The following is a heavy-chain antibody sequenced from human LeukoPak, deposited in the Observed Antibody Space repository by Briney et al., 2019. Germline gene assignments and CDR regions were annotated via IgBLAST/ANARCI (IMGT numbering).Heavy chain of an antibody. CDR1: GFTFSSYW. V-gene: IGHV3-74*01. J-gene: IGHJ4*02. CDR2: INSDGSST. Sequence: GGSLRLSCAASGFTFSSYWMHWVRQAPGKGLVWVSRINSDGSSTSYADSVKGRFTISRDNAKNTLYLQMNSLRAEDTTVYYCARGKTPAVTTPFDYWGQGTLVTVSS. D-gene: IGHD4-17*01. CDR3: ARGKTPAVTTPFDY.